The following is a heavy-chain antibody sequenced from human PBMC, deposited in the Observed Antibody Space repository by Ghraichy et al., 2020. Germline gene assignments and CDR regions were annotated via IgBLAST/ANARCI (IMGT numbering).Heavy chain of an antibody. Sequence: GGSLRLSCAASGFTFSSYGMHWVRQAPGKGLEWVAVIWYDGSNKYYADSVKGRFTISRDNSKNTLYLQMNSLRAEDTAVYYCAREPCGGYSYGDYGMDGWGQGTTVSVSS. CDR3: AREPCGGYSYGDYGMDG. V-gene: IGHV3-33*01. CDR2: IWYDGSNK. J-gene: IGHJ6*02. D-gene: IGHD5-18*01. CDR1: GFTFSSYG.